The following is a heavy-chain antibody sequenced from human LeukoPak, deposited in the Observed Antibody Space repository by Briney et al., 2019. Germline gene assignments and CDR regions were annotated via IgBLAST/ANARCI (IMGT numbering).Heavy chain of an antibody. Sequence: GESLKISCKGSGYSFTSYWIGWVRQMPGKGLEWMGIIYPGDSDTRYSPSFQGQVTISVDKSISTAYLQWSSLKASDTAMYYCVRPHFYGAPLFVDYWGQGTLATVSS. CDR1: GYSFTSYW. CDR3: VRPHFYGAPLFVDY. V-gene: IGHV5-51*01. J-gene: IGHJ4*02. D-gene: IGHD4-17*01. CDR2: IYPGDSDT.